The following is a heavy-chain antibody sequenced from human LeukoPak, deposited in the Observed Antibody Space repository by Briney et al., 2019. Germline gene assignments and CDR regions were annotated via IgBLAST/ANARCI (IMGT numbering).Heavy chain of an antibody. CDR1: GFTFSKYW. CDR3: ATKQWLSPPPDS. J-gene: IGHJ4*02. V-gene: IGHV3-74*01. CDR2: INTDGTAT. Sequence: GVSLRLSCAASGFTFSKYWMLWVRQAPGKGLESVSRINTDGTATTYADSVKGRFTVSRDNADNTMFLQMNSVRDEDTAVYYCATKQWLSPPPDSWGQGTPVTVSS. D-gene: IGHD6-19*01.